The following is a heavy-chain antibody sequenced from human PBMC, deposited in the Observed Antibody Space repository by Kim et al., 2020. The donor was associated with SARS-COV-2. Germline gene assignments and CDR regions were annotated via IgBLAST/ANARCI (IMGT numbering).Heavy chain of an antibody. CDR3: TRDGEVRSYYDILTGYYILDPYYFDY. Sequence: GGSLRLSCTASGFTFGDYAMSWFRQAPGKGLEWVGFIRSKAYGGTTEYAASVKGRFTISRDDSKSIAYLQMNSLKTEDTAVYYCTRDGEVRSYYDILTGYYILDPYYFDYWGQGTLVTVSS. CDR2: IRSKAYGGTT. D-gene: IGHD3-9*01. J-gene: IGHJ4*02. CDR1: GFTFGDYA. V-gene: IGHV3-49*03.